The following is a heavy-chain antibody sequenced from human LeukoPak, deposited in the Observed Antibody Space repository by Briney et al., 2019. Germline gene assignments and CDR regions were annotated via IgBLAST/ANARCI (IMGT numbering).Heavy chain of an antibody. J-gene: IGHJ4*02. D-gene: IGHD3-22*01. CDR2: IYTSGST. CDR3: ARDRYYYDSSARYFDY. Sequence: LSETLSLTCTVSGGSISSYYWSWIRQPPGEGLEWIGRIYTSGSTNYNPSLKSRVTMSVDTSKNQFSLKLSSVTAADTAVYYCARDRYYYDSSARYFDYWGQRTLVTVSS. V-gene: IGHV4-4*07. CDR1: GGSISSYY.